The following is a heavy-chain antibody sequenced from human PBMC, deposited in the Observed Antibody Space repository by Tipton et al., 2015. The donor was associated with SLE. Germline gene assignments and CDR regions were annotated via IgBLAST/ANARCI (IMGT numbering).Heavy chain of an antibody. D-gene: IGHD2-15*01. J-gene: IGHJ2*01. Sequence: TLSLTCNVSGYSIRDGYYWGWIRQAPGKGLEWIGTIHHSGITYYNPSLKSRVTISVDTSKNHFSLKLSSVTAADTAVYYCASDEGHGQWSWYFDLWGRGTLVTVSS. CDR2: IHHSGIT. CDR1: GYSIRDGYY. CDR3: ASDEGHGQWSWYFDL. V-gene: IGHV4-38-2*02.